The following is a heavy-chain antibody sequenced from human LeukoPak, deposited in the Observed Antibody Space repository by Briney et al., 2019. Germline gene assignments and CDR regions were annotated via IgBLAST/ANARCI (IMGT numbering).Heavy chain of an antibody. Sequence: GGSLRLSCAASGFTFSTYAIHWVRQAPGKGPEWVAVISYDGSTKYYADFVKGRFTISRDNSKNTMYLQMDSLRPEDTAVLYCAKAYCTGGSCCGRYYYGMDIWGQGTTVTVSS. CDR1: GFTFSTYA. D-gene: IGHD2-15*01. J-gene: IGHJ6*02. V-gene: IGHV3-30*18. CDR3: AKAYCTGGSCCGRYYYGMDI. CDR2: ISYDGSTK.